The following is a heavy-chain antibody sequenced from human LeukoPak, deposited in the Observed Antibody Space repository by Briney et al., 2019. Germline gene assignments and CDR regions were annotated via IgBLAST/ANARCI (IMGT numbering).Heavy chain of an antibody. CDR2: IYHSGST. V-gene: IGHV4-4*02. J-gene: IGHJ5*02. Sequence: PSGTLSLTCAVSGGSISSSNWWSWVRQPPGKGLEWIGEIYHSGSTNYNPSLKSRVTISVDKSKNQFSLQLNSVTPEDTAVYYCARDIGAYYGSGSNWFDPWGQGTLVTVSS. D-gene: IGHD3-10*01. CDR1: GGSISSSNW. CDR3: ARDIGAYYGSGSNWFDP.